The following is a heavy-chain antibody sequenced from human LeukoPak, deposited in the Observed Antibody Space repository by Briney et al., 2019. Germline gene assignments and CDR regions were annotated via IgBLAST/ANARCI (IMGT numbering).Heavy chain of an antibody. CDR1: GFIFSNYG. J-gene: IGHJ4*02. Sequence: PGGSQRLSCAASGFIFSNYGIHWVRQAPGKGLEWVAFIRYDGSNEYYADSVKGRFTISRDNSKNTLYLQLNSLRAEDTAVYYCAKDAKSGWSYFDYWGQGNLVTVSS. CDR2: IRYDGSNE. CDR3: AKDAKSGWSYFDY. V-gene: IGHV3-30*02. D-gene: IGHD6-19*01.